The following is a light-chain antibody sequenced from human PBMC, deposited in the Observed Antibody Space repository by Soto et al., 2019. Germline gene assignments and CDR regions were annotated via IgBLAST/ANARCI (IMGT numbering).Light chain of an antibody. CDR3: QQYVSLPIT. CDR2: GAS. CDR1: QSVDIN. Sequence: EIVLTQSPATLSVSPGDRVTLSCRASQSVDINLAWYQQKAGQAPRLLVYGASTKATDMPGRFSGRGSGTDFTLTISRVEPEDFAVYYCQQYVSLPITFGQGTRLEI. V-gene: IGKV3-15*01. J-gene: IGKJ5*01.